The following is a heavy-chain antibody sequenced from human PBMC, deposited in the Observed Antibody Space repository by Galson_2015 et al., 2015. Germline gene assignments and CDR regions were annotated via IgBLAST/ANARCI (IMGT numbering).Heavy chain of an antibody. Sequence: SLRLSCAASGFTVSSYWMHWVRQVPGKGLMWVSRIKGGGTTYYADSVKGRFTISRDNSKNTLYLQMNSLRGEDTAVYHCAKERSWEYYYGSGDYWGQGTLVIVSS. CDR3: AKERSWEYYYGSGDY. J-gene: IGHJ4*02. D-gene: IGHD3-10*01. CDR1: GFTVSSYW. CDR2: IKGGGTT. V-gene: IGHV3-23*01.